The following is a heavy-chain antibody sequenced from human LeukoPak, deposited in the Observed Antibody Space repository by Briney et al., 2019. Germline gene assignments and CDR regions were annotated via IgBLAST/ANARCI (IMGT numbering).Heavy chain of an antibody. CDR3: ASYSSSWYPSYYYMDV. D-gene: IGHD6-13*01. J-gene: IGHJ6*03. Sequence: SETLSLTCTVSGGSISSYYWSWIRQPPGKGLEWIGYIYYSGSTNYNPSLQSRVTISVDTSKNQFSLKLSSVTAADTAVYYCASYSSSWYPSYYYMDVWGKGTTVTVSS. V-gene: IGHV4-59*01. CDR2: IYYSGST. CDR1: GGSISSYY.